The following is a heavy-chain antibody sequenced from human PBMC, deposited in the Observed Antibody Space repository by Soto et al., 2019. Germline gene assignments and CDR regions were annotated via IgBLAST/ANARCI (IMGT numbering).Heavy chain of an antibody. CDR3: ASTRRDGYNNYYYYYGMDV. Sequence: EVQLVESGGGLVKPGGSLRLSCAASGFTFSSYNMNWVRQAPGKGLEWVSSISSSSSYIYYADSVKGRFTISRDNAKNSLYLQMNSLRAEDTAVYCASTRRDGYNNYYYYYGMDVWGQGTTVTVSS. J-gene: IGHJ6*02. CDR2: ISSSSSYI. D-gene: IGHD5-12*01. V-gene: IGHV3-21*01. CDR1: GFTFSSYN.